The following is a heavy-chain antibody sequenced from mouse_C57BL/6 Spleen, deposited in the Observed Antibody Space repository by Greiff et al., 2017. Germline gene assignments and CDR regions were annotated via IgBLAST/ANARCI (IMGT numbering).Heavy chain of an antibody. J-gene: IGHJ2*01. V-gene: IGHV1-53*01. CDR3: ARGITTVVATRGFDD. D-gene: IGHD1-1*01. CDR2: INPSNGGT. CDR1: GYTFTSYW. Sequence: QVQLQQPGTELVKPGASVKLSCKASGYTFTSYWMHWVKQRPGQGLEWIGNINPSNGGTNYNEKFKSKATLTVDKSSSTAYMQLSSLTSEDSAVYYCARGITTVVATRGFDDWGQGTTLTVSS.